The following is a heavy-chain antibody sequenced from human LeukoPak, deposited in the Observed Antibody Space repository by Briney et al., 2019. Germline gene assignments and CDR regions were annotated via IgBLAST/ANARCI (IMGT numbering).Heavy chain of an antibody. CDR3: ARDLAVAEHEVY. D-gene: IGHD6-19*01. J-gene: IGHJ4*02. CDR1: GFAFSTYW. CDR2: ISSSSSYI. Sequence: GGSLRLSCAASGFAFSTYWMNWIRQAPGKGLEWVSSISSSSSYIYYADSVKGRFTISIDNAKNSLYLQMNSLRAEDTAVYYCARDLAVAEHEVYWGQGTLVTVSS. V-gene: IGHV3-21*01.